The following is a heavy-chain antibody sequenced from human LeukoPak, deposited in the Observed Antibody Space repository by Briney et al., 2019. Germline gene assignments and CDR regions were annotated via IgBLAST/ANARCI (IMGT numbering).Heavy chain of an antibody. D-gene: IGHD1-26*01. CDR1: GGSISSYY. Sequence: SETLSLTCTVSGGSISSYYWSWIRQPPGKGLEWIGYIFYSGSTNYYPSLKSRVTISVDTSKNQVSLKLSSVTAADTAVYYCARLGSGGRAFDIWGQGTMVTVSS. V-gene: IGHV4-59*08. J-gene: IGHJ3*02. CDR2: IFYSGST. CDR3: ARLGSGGRAFDI.